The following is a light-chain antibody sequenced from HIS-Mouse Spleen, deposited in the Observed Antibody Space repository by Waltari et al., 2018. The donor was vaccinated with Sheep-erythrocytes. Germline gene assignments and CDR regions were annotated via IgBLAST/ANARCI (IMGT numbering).Light chain of an antibody. J-gene: IGKJ4*01. CDR2: ASS. CDR1: QSISSY. CDR3: QQSYSTPPLT. Sequence: DIKMTQSPSSLSASVGDRVTITCRASQSISSYLNWYQKKPGKAPKLLIYASSSLQSGVPSRFSGSGSGTDFTLTISSLQPEDFATYYCQQSYSTPPLTFGGGTKVEIK. V-gene: IGKV1-39*01.